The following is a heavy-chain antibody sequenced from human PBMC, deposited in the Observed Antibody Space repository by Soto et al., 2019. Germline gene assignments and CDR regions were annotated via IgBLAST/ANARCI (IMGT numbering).Heavy chain of an antibody. D-gene: IGHD3-22*01. J-gene: IGHJ4*02. CDR3: TRDTRYYDSSGYDY. CDR1: GFTFGDYA. CDR2: IRSKAYGGTT. Sequence: GESLKISCTASGFTFGDYAMSWFRQAPGKGLEWVGFIRSKAYGGTTEYAASVKGRFTISRDDSKSIAHLQMNSLKTEDTAVYYCTRDTRYYDSSGYDYWGQGTLVTVSS. V-gene: IGHV3-49*03.